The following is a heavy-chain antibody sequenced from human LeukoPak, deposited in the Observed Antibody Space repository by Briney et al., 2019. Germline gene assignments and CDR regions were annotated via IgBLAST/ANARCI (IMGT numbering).Heavy chain of an antibody. CDR2: IYATGST. V-gene: IGHV4-4*07. Sequence: PSGTLSLTCAVSGDFISSYWWGWVRQPAGKGLEWIGRIYATGSTKFNASLERRLTRSMNTSTNRISLNLTSVTAADTDISFCARQGYTASYYFLDLWSQGMLVTVSS. CDR1: GDFISSYW. CDR3: ARQGYTASYYFLDL. J-gene: IGHJ4*02. D-gene: IGHD1-26*01.